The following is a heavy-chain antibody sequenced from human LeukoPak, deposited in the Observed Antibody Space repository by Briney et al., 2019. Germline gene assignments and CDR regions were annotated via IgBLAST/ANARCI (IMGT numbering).Heavy chain of an antibody. J-gene: IGHJ4*02. V-gene: IGHV3-74*01. CDR3: ARDRGARGRGLA. Sequence: GGSLRLSCAASGFTFSGYWMHWVRQAPGKGLVWVSHINGDGSTTAYADSVKGRFTISRDNARNTLYLQMNSLRAEDTAVYYCARDRGARGRGLAWGQGTLVSVSS. CDR2: INGDGSTT. D-gene: IGHD3-10*01. CDR1: GFTFSGYW.